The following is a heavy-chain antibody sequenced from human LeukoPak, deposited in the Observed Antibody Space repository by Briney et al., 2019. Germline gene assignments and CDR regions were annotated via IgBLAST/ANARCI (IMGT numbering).Heavy chain of an antibody. CDR1: GGSISSSSYY. D-gene: IGHD6-13*01. V-gene: IGHV4-39*01. CDR2: IYYSGST. J-gene: IGHJ4*02. Sequence: SETLSLTSTVSGGSISSSSYYWGWIRQPPGKGLEWIGSIYYSGSTYYNPSLKSRVTISVDTSKNQFSLKLSSVTAADTAVYYCARHSYSSGWYGKPWGFGYWGQGTLVTVSS. CDR3: ARHSYSSGWYGKPWGFGY.